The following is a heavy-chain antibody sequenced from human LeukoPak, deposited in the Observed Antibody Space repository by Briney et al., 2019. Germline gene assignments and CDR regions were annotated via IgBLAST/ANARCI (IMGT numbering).Heavy chain of an antibody. V-gene: IGHV1-8*03. CDR2: MNPNSGNT. Sequence: ASVKVSCKASGYTFTSYDINWVRQATGQGLEWMGWMNPNSGNTGYAQKFQGRVTITRNTSMSTAYMELSSLRSEDTAVYYCARGPDYYGSGSYNYYYYYYMDVWGKGTTVTVSS. CDR3: ARGPDYYGSGSYNYYYYYYMDV. J-gene: IGHJ6*03. D-gene: IGHD3-10*01. CDR1: GYTFTSYD.